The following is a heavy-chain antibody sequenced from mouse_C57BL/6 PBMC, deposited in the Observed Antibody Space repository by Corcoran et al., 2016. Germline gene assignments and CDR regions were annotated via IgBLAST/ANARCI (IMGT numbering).Heavy chain of an antibody. D-gene: IGHD2-4*01. V-gene: IGHV1-9*01. J-gene: IGHJ3*01. CDR2: ILPGSGST. CDR3: AREGDYPWFAY. CDR1: GYTFTGYW. Sequence: QVQLQQSGAELMKPGASVKLSCKATGYTFTGYWIEWVKQRPGHGLEWIGEILPGSGSTNYNEKFKGKATFPADTSSNTAYMQLSSLTTEDSAIYYCAREGDYPWFAYWGQGTLVTVSA.